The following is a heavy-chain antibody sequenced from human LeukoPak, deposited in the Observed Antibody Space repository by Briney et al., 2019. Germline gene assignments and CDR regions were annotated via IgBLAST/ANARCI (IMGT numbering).Heavy chain of an antibody. CDR3: AREIRGITMVQGVIDY. CDR2: MYYSGST. J-gene: IGHJ4*02. V-gene: IGHV4-59*12. Sequence: SETLSLTCTVSGGAISSYYWSWIRQPPGKGLEWIGYMYYSGSTNYNPSLKSRVTMSVDTSKNQFSLKLSSVTAADTAVYYCAREIRGITMVQGVIDYWGQGTLVTVSS. CDR1: GGAISSYY. D-gene: IGHD3-10*01.